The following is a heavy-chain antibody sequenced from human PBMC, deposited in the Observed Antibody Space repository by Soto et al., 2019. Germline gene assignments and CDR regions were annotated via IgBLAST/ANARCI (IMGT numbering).Heavy chain of an antibody. Sequence: GGSLRLSCGASGFTFSIYSMNWVRQAPGKGLEWVSYIMPGSSHIFYADSVKGRFTISRDNAKNSLYLQMNSLRAEDTAVYYCARVERGITIFGVVIPPFDYWGQGTLVTVSS. CDR1: GFTFSIYS. V-gene: IGHV3-21*05. CDR2: IMPGSSHI. D-gene: IGHD3-3*01. CDR3: ARVERGITIFGVVIPPFDY. J-gene: IGHJ4*02.